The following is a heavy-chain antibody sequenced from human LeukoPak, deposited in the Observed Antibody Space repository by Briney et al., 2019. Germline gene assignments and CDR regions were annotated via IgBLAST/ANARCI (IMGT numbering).Heavy chain of an antibody. CDR3: GRSRAGAIDY. CDR1: GFTLSDHY. V-gene: IGHV3-72*01. D-gene: IGHD1-26*01. J-gene: IGHJ4*02. CDR2: TRNKANSYST. Sequence: GGSPRLSCAASGFTLSDHYMDWVRQAPGKGLEWVGRTRNKANSYSTEYAASVKGRFTISRDESKNSLYLQMNSLKTEDTAVYYCGRSRAGAIDYWGQGTLVTASS.